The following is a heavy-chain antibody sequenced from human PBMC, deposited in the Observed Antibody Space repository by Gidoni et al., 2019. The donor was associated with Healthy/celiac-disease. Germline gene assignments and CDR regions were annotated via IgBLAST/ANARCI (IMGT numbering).Heavy chain of an antibody. CDR2: ISGSGGST. Sequence: PGKGLEWVSAISGSGGSTYYADSVKGRFTISRDNSKNTLYLQMNSLRAEDTAVYYCAKDWGDYWGQGTLVTVSS. D-gene: IGHD3-16*01. J-gene: IGHJ4*02. V-gene: IGHV3-23*01. CDR3: AKDWGDY.